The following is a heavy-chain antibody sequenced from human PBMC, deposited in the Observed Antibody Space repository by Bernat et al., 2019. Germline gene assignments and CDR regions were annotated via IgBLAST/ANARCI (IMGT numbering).Heavy chain of an antibody. CDR1: GLTFDDYA. CDR2: ISWNSVTI. J-gene: IGHJ3*02. CDR3: SKAVAAAVSDAFDI. D-gene: IGHD6-13*01. V-gene: IGHV3-9*01. Sequence: EVQLVESGGGLVQPGRSLRLSVAASGLTFDDYAMYWVRQVPGKGLEWVSGISWNSVTITYADSVNGRFTISRDNAKNSLYLQMNSLRAEDTAFYYCSKAVAAAVSDAFDIWGQGTMVTVSS.